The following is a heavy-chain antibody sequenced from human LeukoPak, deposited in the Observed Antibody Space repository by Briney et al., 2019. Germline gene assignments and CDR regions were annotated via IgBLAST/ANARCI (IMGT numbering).Heavy chain of an antibody. V-gene: IGHV3-30*03. D-gene: IGHD3-9*01. CDR2: ISYDGSNK. Sequence: GGSLRLSCAASGFTFSSYGMHWVRQAPGKGLEWVAVISYDGSNKYYADSVKGRFTISRDNSKNTLYLQMNSLRAEDTAVYYCARVRDVYDILTGYSYSYYYYYGMDVWGQGTTVTVSS. CDR3: ARVRDVYDILTGYSYSYYYYYGMDV. CDR1: GFTFSSYG. J-gene: IGHJ6*02.